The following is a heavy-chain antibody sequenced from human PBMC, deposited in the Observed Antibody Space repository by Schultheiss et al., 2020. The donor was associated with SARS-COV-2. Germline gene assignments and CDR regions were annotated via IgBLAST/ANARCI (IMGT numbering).Heavy chain of an antibody. CDR2: IYYNGNT. CDR3: ARELGY. CDR1: GGSISSSSYY. V-gene: IGHV4-61*01. J-gene: IGHJ4*02. Sequence: SETLSLTCTVSGGSISSSSYYWSWIRQPPGKGLEWIGYIYYNGNTYYNPSLKSRVAISVDTSKNQFSLKLTSVTAADTAVYYCARELGYWGQGTLVTVSS.